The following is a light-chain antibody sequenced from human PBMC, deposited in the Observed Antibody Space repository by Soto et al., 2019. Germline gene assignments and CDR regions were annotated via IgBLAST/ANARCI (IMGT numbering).Light chain of an antibody. Sequence: EIVMTQSPATPSVCPGGRGTPSFRASQSVSTRLAWYQHKPGQSPRLLISGATTGATGIPPGFSASGSGTDFTLTVNSLQSEDIAVYYCQQYHNWPVTFGGGTKVDIK. J-gene: IGKJ4*01. CDR2: GAT. V-gene: IGKV3-15*01. CDR1: QSVSTR. CDR3: QQYHNWPVT.